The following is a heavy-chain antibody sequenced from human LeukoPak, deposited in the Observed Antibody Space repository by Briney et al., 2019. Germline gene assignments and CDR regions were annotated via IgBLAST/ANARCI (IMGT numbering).Heavy chain of an antibody. J-gene: IGHJ4*02. CDR1: GFTFSDYY. Sequence: GGSLRLSCAASGFTFSDYYMSWIRQAPGKGLEWISYISSSGSIIYYAESVKGRFTMSRDNAKRSMYLQMNSLRDEDTAMYYCAKPHLSVVDTPYFDYWGQGTLVTVSS. CDR2: ISSSGSII. CDR3: AKPHLSVVDTPYFDY. D-gene: IGHD5-18*01. V-gene: IGHV3-11*04.